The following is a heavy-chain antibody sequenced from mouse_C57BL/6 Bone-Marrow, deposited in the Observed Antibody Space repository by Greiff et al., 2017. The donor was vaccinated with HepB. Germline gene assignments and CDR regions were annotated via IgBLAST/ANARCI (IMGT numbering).Heavy chain of an antibody. Sequence: DVHLVESGEGLVKPGGSLKLSCAASGFTFSSYAMSWVRQTPEKRLEWVAYISSGGDYIYYADTVKGRFTISRDNARNTLYLQMSSLKSEDTAMYYCTRSYSNYVRWYFDVWGTGTTVTVSS. CDR3: TRSYSNYVRWYFDV. J-gene: IGHJ1*03. CDR2: ISSGGDYI. CDR1: GFTFSSYA. D-gene: IGHD2-5*01. V-gene: IGHV5-9-1*02.